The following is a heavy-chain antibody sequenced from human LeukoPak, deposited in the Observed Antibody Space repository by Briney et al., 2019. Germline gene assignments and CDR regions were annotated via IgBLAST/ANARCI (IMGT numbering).Heavy chain of an antibody. J-gene: IGHJ4*02. V-gene: IGHV1-2*06. CDR2: INPNSGGT. D-gene: IGHD2-21*02. CDR3: ARDQKIVVVTAILDY. Sequence: ASVKVSCRASGYTFTGYYMDWVRQAPGQGLEWMGRINPNSGGTNYAQKFQGRVTMTRDTSISTAYMELSRLRSDDTAVYYCARDQKIVVVTAILDYWGQGTLVTVSS. CDR1: GYTFTGYY.